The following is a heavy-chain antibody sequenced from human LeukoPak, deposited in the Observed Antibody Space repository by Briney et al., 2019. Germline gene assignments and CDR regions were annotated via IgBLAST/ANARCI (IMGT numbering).Heavy chain of an antibody. V-gene: IGHV4-39*07. CDR1: GGSISSSSYY. CDR3: ARARNVLLWFGELLGAFDI. D-gene: IGHD3-10*01. CDR2: FYYSGST. J-gene: IGHJ3*02. Sequence: SETLSLTCTVSGGSISSSSYYWAWIRQPPGKGLEWIGSFYYSGSTYYNPSLKSRVAISVDTSKNQFSLKLSSVTAADTAVYYCARARNVLLWFGELLGAFDIWGQGTMVTVSS.